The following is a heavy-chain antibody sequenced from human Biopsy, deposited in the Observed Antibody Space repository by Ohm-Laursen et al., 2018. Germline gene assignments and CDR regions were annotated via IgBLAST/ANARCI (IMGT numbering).Heavy chain of an antibody. Sequence: TLSFACTVSGGYISSDYWGRIGQTPGQGLEWLGYIYYSGSTNYNASLKSRVTISVDTSKNHFSLRLDSVTAADTAVYYCARATNSTGWPGYYCYGKDVWGQGTPVTVSS. CDR1: GGYISSDY. J-gene: IGHJ6*02. D-gene: IGHD2/OR15-2a*01. CDR2: IYYSGST. V-gene: IGHV4-59*13. CDR3: ARATNSTGWPGYYCYGKDV.